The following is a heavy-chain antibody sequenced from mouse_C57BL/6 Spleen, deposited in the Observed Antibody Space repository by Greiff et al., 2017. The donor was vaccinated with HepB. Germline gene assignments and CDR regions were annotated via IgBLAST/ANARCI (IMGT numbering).Heavy chain of an antibody. V-gene: IGHV5-9-1*02. J-gene: IGHJ4*01. D-gene: IGHD1-1*01. CDR1: GFTFSSYA. Sequence: EVHLVESGEGLVKPGGSLKLSCAASGFTFSSYAMSWVRQTPEKRLEWVAYISSGGDYIYYADTVKGRFTISRDNARNTLYLQMSSLKSEDTAMYYCTRAILRYYAMDYWGQGTSVTVSS. CDR3: TRAILRYYAMDY. CDR2: ISSGGDYI.